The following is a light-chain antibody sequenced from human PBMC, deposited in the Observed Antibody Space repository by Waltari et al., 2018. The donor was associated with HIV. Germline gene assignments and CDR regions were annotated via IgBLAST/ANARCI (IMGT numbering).Light chain of an antibody. V-gene: IGLV2-14*01. CDR3: SSYSITKKLL. CDR2: GVT. J-gene: IGLJ2*01. Sequence: QSALTQPASVSGSPGQSITISCTATGGDIGVFESVSWYLKYPHQAPQLIIYGVTNRPFGVSSRFSGSKSGDTASLTISGLRTEDEAEYYCSSYSITKKLLFGGGTTLTVL. CDR1: GGDIGVFES.